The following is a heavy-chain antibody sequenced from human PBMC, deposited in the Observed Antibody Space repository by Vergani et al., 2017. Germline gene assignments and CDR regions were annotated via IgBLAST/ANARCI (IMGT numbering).Heavy chain of an antibody. CDR2: IYSGGST. D-gene: IGHD2-15*01. V-gene: IGHV3-66*01. CDR1: GFTVSSNY. CDR3: AKGGEGYCSGASCYNQYFQH. Sequence: EVQLVESGGGLVQPGGSLKLSCAASGFTVSSNYMSWVRQAPGKGLEWVSVIYSGGSTYYADAVKCSFTIYRDNSKNTLYLQMNSLRAEDTAVYYCAKGGEGYCSGASCYNQYFQHWGQGTLVTVSS. J-gene: IGHJ1*01.